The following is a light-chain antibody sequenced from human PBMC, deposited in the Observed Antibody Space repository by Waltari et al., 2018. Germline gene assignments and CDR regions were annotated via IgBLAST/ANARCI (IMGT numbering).Light chain of an antibody. CDR3: QHYNSFSLT. CDR2: KAS. J-gene: IGKJ3*01. V-gene: IGKV1-5*03. Sequence: DIQMTQSPSTLSASIGDRVTITCRASQSINSWLAWYQQKPGKAPKLLIYKASTLENDVPSRFSGSGSGTEFTLTISSLRPDDSATYYCQHYNSFSLTFGPGTKVDIK. CDR1: QSINSW.